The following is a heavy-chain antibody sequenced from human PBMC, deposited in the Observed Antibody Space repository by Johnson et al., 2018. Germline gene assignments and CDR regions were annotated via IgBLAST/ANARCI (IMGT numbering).Heavy chain of an antibody. CDR1: GFTFDDYA. Sequence: VQLVESGGGLVQPGRSXRLSCAASGFTFDDYAMHWVRQAPGKGLAWVSGTSWNSGSIGSADSVKGRFHISRDNAKNSLYLQMNSLRAEDTALYYCAKESVVGDAFDIWGQGTMVTVSS. V-gene: IGHV3-9*01. CDR3: AKESVVGDAFDI. D-gene: IGHD3-22*01. CDR2: TSWNSGSI. J-gene: IGHJ3*02.